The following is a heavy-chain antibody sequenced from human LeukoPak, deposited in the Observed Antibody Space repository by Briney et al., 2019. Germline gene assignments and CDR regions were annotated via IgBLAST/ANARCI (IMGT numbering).Heavy chain of an antibody. CDR2: INPKSGGT. Sequence: GASVKVSCKASGYIFTDYYIHWVRQSHAQGLEWMGRINPKSGGTDDAQDFQGRVTMTRDSSINTVHLYLSSLTSDDTAVYYCARDLSSTPHWELDYWGPGSPVTVSP. CDR3: ARDLSSTPHWELDY. J-gene: IGHJ4*02. V-gene: IGHV1-2*06. D-gene: IGHD7-27*01. CDR1: GYIFTDYY.